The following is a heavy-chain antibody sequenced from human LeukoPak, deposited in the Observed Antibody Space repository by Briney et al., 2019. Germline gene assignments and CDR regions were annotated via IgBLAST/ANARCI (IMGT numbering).Heavy chain of an antibody. CDR2: IIPILGIA. D-gene: IGHD4-17*01. CDR3: ARPSHTVTSAFDI. Sequence: GASVKVSCKASGGTFSSYAISWVRQAPGQGLEWMGRIIPILGIANYAQKFQGRVTITADKSTSTAYMELSSLRSEDAAVYYCARPSHTVTSAFDIWGQGTMVTVSS. J-gene: IGHJ3*02. CDR1: GGTFSSYA. V-gene: IGHV1-69*04.